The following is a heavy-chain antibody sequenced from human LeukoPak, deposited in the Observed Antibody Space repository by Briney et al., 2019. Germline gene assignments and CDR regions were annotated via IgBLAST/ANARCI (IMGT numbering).Heavy chain of an antibody. Sequence: GGSLRLSCAASGFTFSSYGMHWVRQAPGKGLEWVAVIWYDGSNKYYADSVKGRFTISRGNSKNTLYLQMNSLRAEDTAVYYCARDADIVVVPAPLDYWGQGTLVTVSS. J-gene: IGHJ4*02. CDR3: ARDADIVVVPAPLDY. CDR2: IWYDGSNK. D-gene: IGHD2-2*01. V-gene: IGHV3-33*01. CDR1: GFTFSSYG.